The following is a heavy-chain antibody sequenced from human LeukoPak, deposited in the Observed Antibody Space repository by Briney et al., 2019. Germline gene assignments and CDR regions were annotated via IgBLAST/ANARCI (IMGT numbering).Heavy chain of an antibody. V-gene: IGHV3-23*01. CDR1: GFTFSSYA. CDR3: ANGAAAGTPTIGDY. J-gene: IGHJ4*02. CDR2: ISGGGDNT. Sequence: GGSLRLSCAASGFTFSSYAMTWVRQAPGKGLEWVSVISGGGDNTCYADSVKGRFTISRDNFKNTLYLQMNSLRVEDTAVYYCANGAAAGTPTIGDYWGQGTLVTVSS. D-gene: IGHD6-13*01.